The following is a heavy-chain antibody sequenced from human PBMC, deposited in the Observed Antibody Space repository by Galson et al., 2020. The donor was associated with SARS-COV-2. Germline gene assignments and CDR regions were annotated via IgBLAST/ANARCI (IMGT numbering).Heavy chain of an antibody. CDR2: ISHSGGT. Sequence: SETLSLTCAVPATSISSGSSSWHWIRQPPGKGLEWIGYISHSGGTYYNPSLKSRVTISGDRSKNQFSLRLSSVTAADTAVYYCARLHYGEYAPEAFDIWGPGTRVTVAS. CDR3: ARLHYGEYAPEAFDI. J-gene: IGHJ3*02. CDR1: ATSISSGSSS. D-gene: IGHD4-17*01. V-gene: IGHV4-30-2*01.